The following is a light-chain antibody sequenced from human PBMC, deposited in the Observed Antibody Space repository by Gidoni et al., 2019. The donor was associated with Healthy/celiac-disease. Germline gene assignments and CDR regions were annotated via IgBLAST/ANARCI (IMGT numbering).Light chain of an antibody. CDR3: ETCDSTPYVV. CDR2: LEGIGSY. CDR1: SGNSSYI. V-gene: IGLV4-60*02. J-gene: IGLJ2*01. Sequence: LTQSSSASASLASSVKLTCTLRSGNSSYIIACHHQQTGQSPRYLMKLEGIGSYNKGSGVPDRFSGSSSGAARSLTISNLQVEDEADYYCETCDSTPYVVFGGGTKLTVL.